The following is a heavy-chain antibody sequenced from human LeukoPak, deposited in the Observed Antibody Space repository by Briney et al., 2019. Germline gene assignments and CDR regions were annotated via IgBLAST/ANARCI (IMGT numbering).Heavy chain of an antibody. V-gene: IGHV3-7*01. CDR3: ARDSSPDSSGYHY. D-gene: IGHD3-22*01. CDR2: IKEDGSEK. J-gene: IGHJ4*02. Sequence: GGSLRLSCAASGFTFSMYWMSWVRQAPGKGPEWVANIKEDGSEKHYVDSVKGRFTISRDNAKNSLYLQMSSLRAEDTAVYYCARDSSPDSSGYHYWGQGTLVIVSS. CDR1: GFTFSMYW.